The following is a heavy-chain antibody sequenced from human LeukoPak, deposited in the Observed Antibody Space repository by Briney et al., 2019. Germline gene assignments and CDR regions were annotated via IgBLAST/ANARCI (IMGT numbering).Heavy chain of an antibody. CDR3: ARAAYYYDSSAKSKGYYYYGMDV. CDR2: IIPIFGTA. J-gene: IGHJ6*02. D-gene: IGHD3-22*01. V-gene: IGHV1-69*13. Sequence: ASVKVSCKASGGTFSSYAISWVRQAPGQGLEWMGGIIPIFGTANYAQKFQGRVTITADESTSTAYMEQSSLRSEDTAVYYCARAAYYYDSSAKSKGYYYYGMDVWGQGTTVTVSS. CDR1: GGTFSSYA.